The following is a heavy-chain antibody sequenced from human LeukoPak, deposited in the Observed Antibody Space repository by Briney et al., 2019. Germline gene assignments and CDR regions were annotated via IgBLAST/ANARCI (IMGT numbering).Heavy chain of an antibody. CDR3: ARGSYYYDSSGYYYHY. V-gene: IGHV1-18*01. J-gene: IGHJ4*02. D-gene: IGHD3-22*01. CDR1: GYTFTSYG. CDR2: ISAYNGNT. Sequence: GASVKVSCKASGYTFTSYGISWVRQAPGQGLEWMGWISAYNGNTNYAQKFQGRVTMTRDTSISTAYMELSRLRSDDTAVYYCARGSYYYDSSGYYYHYWGQGTLVTVSS.